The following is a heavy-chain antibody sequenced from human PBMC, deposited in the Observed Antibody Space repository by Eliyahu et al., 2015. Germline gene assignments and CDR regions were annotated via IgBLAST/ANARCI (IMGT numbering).Heavy chain of an antibody. CDR2: IYTSDTT. V-gene: IGHV4-4*07. CDR3: ARDWDGYNRAFDS. J-gene: IGHJ4*02. CDR1: GGPISSYY. D-gene: IGHD5-24*01. Sequence: QVQLQESGPGLVKPSETLSLTCSVSGGPISSYYWSWIRQPAGKGLEWIGRIYTSDTTDYNPSLKSRVTMSLDTSKNQFSLKLSSVTAADTAVYYCARDWDGYNRAFDSWGQGTLVTVSS.